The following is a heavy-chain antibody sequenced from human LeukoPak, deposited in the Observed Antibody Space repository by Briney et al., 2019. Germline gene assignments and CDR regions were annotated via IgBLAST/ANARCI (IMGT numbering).Heavy chain of an antibody. V-gene: IGHV1-69*04. CDR2: IIPILGIA. J-gene: IGHJ5*02. D-gene: IGHD2-15*01. CDR3: ARDLGGSWRFDP. Sequence: SVKVSCKASGGTFSSYAISWVRQAPGQGLEWMGRIIPILGIANYAQKFQGRVTITADKSTSTAYMELSSLRSEDTAVYYCARDLGGSWRFDPWGQGTLVTVSS. CDR1: GGTFSSYA.